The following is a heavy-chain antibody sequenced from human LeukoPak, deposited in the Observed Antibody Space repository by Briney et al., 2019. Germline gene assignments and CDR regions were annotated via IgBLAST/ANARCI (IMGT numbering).Heavy chain of an antibody. D-gene: IGHD2-2*01. J-gene: IGHJ4*02. CDR3: ASGTTDIVVVPATLRNYYFDY. V-gene: IGHV1-2*02. CDR2: INPKSGGT. Sequence: ASVKVFCKVYGYTFTDYYLHWVRQAPGQGLEWMGWINPKSGGTNYAQKFQDRVTMTRDTSISTANMELSRLRSDDTAVYYCASGTTDIVVVPATLRNYYFDYWGQGTLVTVSS. CDR1: GYTFTDYY.